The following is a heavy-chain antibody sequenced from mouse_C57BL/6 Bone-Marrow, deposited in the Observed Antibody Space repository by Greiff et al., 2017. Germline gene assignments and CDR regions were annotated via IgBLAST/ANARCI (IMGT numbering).Heavy chain of an antibody. CDR2: ISSGGSYT. Sequence: EVHLVASWGDLVKPGGSLKLSCAASGFTFSSYGMSWVRQTPDKRLEWVATISSGGSYTYYPDSVKGRFTISRDNAKNTLYLQMSSLKSEDTAMYYCARQGAMDYWGQGTSVTVSS. J-gene: IGHJ4*01. V-gene: IGHV5-6*01. CDR1: GFTFSSYG. CDR3: ARQGAMDY.